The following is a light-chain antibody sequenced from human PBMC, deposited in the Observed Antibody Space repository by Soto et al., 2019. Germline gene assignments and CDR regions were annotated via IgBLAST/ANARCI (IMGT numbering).Light chain of an antibody. J-gene: IGKJ1*01. CDR1: QGISTY. Sequence: DIQMTQSPSSLSASVGDRVTITCRASQGISTYLNWYQQKPGKAPKLLIYAASSLQSGVPSRFSGSGSETDFTLTISSLQPGDFATYSCQQSYSITWTFGQGTKVDIK. CDR2: AAS. V-gene: IGKV1-39*01. CDR3: QQSYSITWT.